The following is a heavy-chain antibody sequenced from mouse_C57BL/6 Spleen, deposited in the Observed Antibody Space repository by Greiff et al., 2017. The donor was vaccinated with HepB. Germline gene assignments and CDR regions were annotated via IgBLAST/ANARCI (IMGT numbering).Heavy chain of an antibody. Sequence: EVMLVESEGGLVQPGSSMKLSCTASGFTFSDYYMAWVRQVPEKGLEWVANINYDGSSTYYLDSLKSRFIISRDNAKNILYLQMSSLKSEDTATYYCASLDSSGYGWFAYWGQGTLVTVSA. CDR1: GFTFSDYY. J-gene: IGHJ3*01. V-gene: IGHV5-16*01. CDR3: ASLDSSGYGWFAY. CDR2: INYDGSST. D-gene: IGHD3-2*02.